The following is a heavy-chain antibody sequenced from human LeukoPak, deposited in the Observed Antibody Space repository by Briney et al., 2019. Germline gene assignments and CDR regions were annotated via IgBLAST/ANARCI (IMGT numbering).Heavy chain of an antibody. CDR3: AKDFSYYDSSGYYNFDY. Sequence: PGGSLRLSCAASGFTFSSYAMSWVRQAPGKGLEWVSAISGSGGSTYYADSVKGRFTISRDNSKNTLYLQMNSLRAKDTAVYYCAKDFSYYDSSGYYNFDYWGQGTLVTVSS. J-gene: IGHJ4*02. CDR2: ISGSGGST. V-gene: IGHV3-23*01. D-gene: IGHD3-22*01. CDR1: GFTFSSYA.